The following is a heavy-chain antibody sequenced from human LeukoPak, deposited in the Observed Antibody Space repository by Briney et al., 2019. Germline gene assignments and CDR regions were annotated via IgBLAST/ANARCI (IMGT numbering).Heavy chain of an antibody. CDR2: IHYTGST. D-gene: IGHD3-22*01. Sequence: PSETLSPTPAISGGSISSRSEYFGWLRQPPGKGLEWIATIHYTGSTYYNPSLKSRVTISVDTSKNQFSLKLSSVTAADTAMYYCARYWGPYDNSGAYFDYWGQGTLVTVSS. CDR1: GGSISSRSEY. CDR3: ARYWGPYDNSGAYFDY. V-gene: IGHV4-39*01. J-gene: IGHJ4*02.